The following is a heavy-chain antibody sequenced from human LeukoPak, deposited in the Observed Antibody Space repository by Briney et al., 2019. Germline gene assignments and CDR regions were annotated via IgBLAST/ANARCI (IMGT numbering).Heavy chain of an antibody. V-gene: IGHV3-23*01. CDR1: GFTFSSYW. J-gene: IGHJ6*02. CDR3: ATVYSSSPLRPMDV. CDR2: ISGSGGGT. D-gene: IGHD2-2*01. Sequence: PGGSLRLSCAASGFTFSSYWMNWARQAPGKGLEWVSAISGSGGGTYYVDSVKGRFTISRDNSKNTLYLQMNSLRAEDTAVYYCATVYSSSPLRPMDVWGQGTTVTVSS.